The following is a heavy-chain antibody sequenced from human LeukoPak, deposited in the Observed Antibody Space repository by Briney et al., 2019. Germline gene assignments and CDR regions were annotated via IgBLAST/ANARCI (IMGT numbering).Heavy chain of an antibody. Sequence: SETLSLTCAVYGGSFSGYYWSWIRQPPGKGLEWIGEINHSGSTNYNPSLKSRVTISVDTSKNQFSLKLSSVTAADTAVYYCARGQYCSGGSCYSNWFDPGGQGTLVTVSS. CDR3: ARGQYCSGGSCYSNWFDP. CDR2: INHSGST. J-gene: IGHJ5*02. V-gene: IGHV4-34*01. CDR1: GGSFSGYY. D-gene: IGHD2-15*01.